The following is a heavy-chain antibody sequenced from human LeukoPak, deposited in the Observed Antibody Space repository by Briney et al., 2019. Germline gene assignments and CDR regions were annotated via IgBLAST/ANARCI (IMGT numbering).Heavy chain of an antibody. CDR3: AKDYGSGSYGLRYYFDY. V-gene: IGHV3-23*01. CDR2: ISGSGGST. D-gene: IGHD3-10*01. CDR1: GFTFSSYA. J-gene: IGHJ4*02. Sequence: TGRSLRLSCAASGFTFSSYAMSWVRQAPGKGLEWVSAISGSGGSTYYADSVKGRFTISRDNSKNTLYLQMNSLRAEDTAVYYCAKDYGSGSYGLRYYFDYWGQGTLVTVSS.